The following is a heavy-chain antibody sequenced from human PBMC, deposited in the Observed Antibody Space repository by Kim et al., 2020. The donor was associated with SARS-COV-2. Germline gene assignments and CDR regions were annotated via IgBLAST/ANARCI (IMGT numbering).Heavy chain of an antibody. V-gene: IGHV3-33*05. J-gene: IGHJ4*02. Sequence: YNGGKSDYADSVRGRFTISRDNSQKMLYLQMNRLRAEDTAIYFCARDSQYWGQGTVVTVTS. CDR3: ARDSQY. CDR2: YNGGKS.